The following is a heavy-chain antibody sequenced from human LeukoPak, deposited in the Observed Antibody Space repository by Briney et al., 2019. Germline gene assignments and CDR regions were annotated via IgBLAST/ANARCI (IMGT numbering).Heavy chain of an antibody. CDR3: ALSELPGSDFDY. Sequence: GGSLRLFCAASGFTFSSYAMSWVRQAPGKGLEWVSAISGSGGSTYYADSVKGRFTMSRDNSKNTLYLQMNSLRAEDTAVYYCALSELPGSDFDYWGQGTLVTVSS. CDR2: ISGSGGST. D-gene: IGHD1-1*01. V-gene: IGHV3-23*01. CDR1: GFTFSSYA. J-gene: IGHJ4*02.